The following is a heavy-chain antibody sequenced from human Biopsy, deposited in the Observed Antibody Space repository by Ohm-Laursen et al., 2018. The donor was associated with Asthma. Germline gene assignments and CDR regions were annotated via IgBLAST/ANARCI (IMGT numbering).Heavy chain of an antibody. V-gene: IGHV4-61*08. J-gene: IGHJ4*02. D-gene: IGHD5-18*01. CDR2: ISYSGST. Sequence: GTLSLTCTVSGGSVSSGGHYWSWIRQPPGKGLEWIGYISYSGSTNYNPSLKSRVTISVDTSKNQFSLKLSSVTAADTAVYYCARDFVDSAMDYFDYWGQGTLVTVSS. CDR1: GGSVSSGGHY. CDR3: ARDFVDSAMDYFDY.